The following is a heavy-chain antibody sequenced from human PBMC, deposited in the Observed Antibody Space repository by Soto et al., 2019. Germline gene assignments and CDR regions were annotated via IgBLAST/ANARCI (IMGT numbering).Heavy chain of an antibody. CDR2: MSYDGSNE. J-gene: IGHJ4*02. Sequence: QVQLVESGGGVVQPGRSLRLSCAASGFTFSHYAMHWVRQAPGKGLEWVALMSYDGSNEYDADSVKGRFTISRDNSKNTLYLQMNSLRAEDTAVYFCAKDGSHNFDYWGQVTLVTVSS. D-gene: IGHD1-26*01. V-gene: IGHV3-30*18. CDR1: GFTFSHYA. CDR3: AKDGSHNFDY.